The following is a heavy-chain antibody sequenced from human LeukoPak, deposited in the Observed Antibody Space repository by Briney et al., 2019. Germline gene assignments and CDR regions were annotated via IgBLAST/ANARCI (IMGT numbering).Heavy chain of an antibody. Sequence: ASVKVSCKASGYTFTGYYMHWVRQAPGQGLEWMGWINPNSGGTNYAQKFQGRVTMTRDTSISTAYMELSRLRSDDTAVYYCASTGYCSSTSCYDFDYWGQETLVTVSS. J-gene: IGHJ4*02. CDR1: GYTFTGYY. V-gene: IGHV1-2*02. CDR2: INPNSGGT. D-gene: IGHD2-2*01. CDR3: ASTGYCSSTSCYDFDY.